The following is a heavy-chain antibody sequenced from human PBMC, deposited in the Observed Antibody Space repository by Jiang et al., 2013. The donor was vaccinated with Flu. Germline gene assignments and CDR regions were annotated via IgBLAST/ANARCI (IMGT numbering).Heavy chain of an antibody. V-gene: IGHV1-46*01. D-gene: IGHD3-22*01. Sequence: GAEVKKPGASVKVSCKASGYTFISYYINWVRQASGQGLEWMGIINPSDGSTSYAQKFQGRVTMTRDTSTTTVYMELSSLRSEDTAVYYCARDGNYYDSSGYNPGGYWGQGTLVTVSS. CDR2: INPSDGST. J-gene: IGHJ4*02. CDR3: ARDGNYYDSSGYNPGGY. CDR1: GYTFISYY.